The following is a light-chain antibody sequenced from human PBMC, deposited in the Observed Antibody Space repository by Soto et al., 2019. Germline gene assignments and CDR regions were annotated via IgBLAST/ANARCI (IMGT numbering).Light chain of an antibody. V-gene: IGKV1-8*01. J-gene: IGKJ2*01. CDR2: AAS. CDR3: QQYYSYPTT. Sequence: AIRMTQSPSSFSASTGDRVTITCRTSQGISSYLAWYQQKPGQAPKLLIYAASTLQSGVPSRFSVSGSGTDFNLTISCLQYEDFATYYCQQYYSYPTTFGQGTKLEI. CDR1: QGISSY.